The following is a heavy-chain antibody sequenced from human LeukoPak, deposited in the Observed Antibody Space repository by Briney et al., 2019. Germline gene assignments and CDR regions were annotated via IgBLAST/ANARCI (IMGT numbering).Heavy chain of an antibody. CDR1: GFTFSSYW. D-gene: IGHD3-9*01. CDR3: ARGLRRYFDWLLGY. CDR2: IKQDGSEK. V-gene: IGHV3-7*01. Sequence: PGGSLRLSCAASGFTFSSYWMSWVRQAPGKGLEWVANIKQDGSEKYYVDSVKGRFTISRDNAKNSLYLQVNSLRAEDTAVYYCARGLRRYFDWLLGYWGQGTLVTVSS. J-gene: IGHJ4*02.